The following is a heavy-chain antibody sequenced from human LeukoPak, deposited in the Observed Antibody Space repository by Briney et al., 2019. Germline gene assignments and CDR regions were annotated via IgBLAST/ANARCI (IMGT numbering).Heavy chain of an antibody. Sequence: GGSLRLSCAASGFTFSSYAMNWARQAPGKGLEWVSTITGSGGDTYYADSVKGRFTISRDNSKNTLYLQMNSLRAGDTAIYYCAKDPYVGGGYHFDSWGQGSLVTVSS. CDR1: GFTFSSYA. J-gene: IGHJ4*02. CDR3: AKDPYVGGGYHFDS. V-gene: IGHV3-23*01. CDR2: ITGSGGDT. D-gene: IGHD3-22*01.